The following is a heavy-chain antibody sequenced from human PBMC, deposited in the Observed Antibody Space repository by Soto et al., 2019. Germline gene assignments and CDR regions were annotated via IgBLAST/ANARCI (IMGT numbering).Heavy chain of an antibody. Sequence: EVQLLESGGGLVQPGGSLRLSCAASGFTFSSYAMSWVRQAPGKGLEWVSAISGSGGSTYYADSVKGRFTISRDNSKNTLYLQTNSLRAEDTAVYYCAKWKDYGDDFDYWGQGTLVTVSS. J-gene: IGHJ4*02. CDR3: AKWKDYGDDFDY. V-gene: IGHV3-23*01. D-gene: IGHD4-17*01. CDR1: GFTFSSYA. CDR2: ISGSGGST.